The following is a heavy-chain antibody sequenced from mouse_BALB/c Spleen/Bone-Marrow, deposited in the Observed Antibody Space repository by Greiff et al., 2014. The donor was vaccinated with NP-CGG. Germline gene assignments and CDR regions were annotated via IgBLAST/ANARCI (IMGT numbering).Heavy chain of an antibody. CDR3: ARQGVDYFDY. V-gene: IGHV1-14*01. CDR1: GYTFTSYV. J-gene: IGHJ2*01. CDR2: INPYNDGT. Sequence: EVKLVESGPELIKPGASVKMSCKASGYTFTSYVMHWVKQKPGQGLEWIGYINPYNDGTKYNEKSKGKATLTSDKSSSTAYMELSSLTSEDSAVYYCARQGVDYFDYWGQGTTLTVSS.